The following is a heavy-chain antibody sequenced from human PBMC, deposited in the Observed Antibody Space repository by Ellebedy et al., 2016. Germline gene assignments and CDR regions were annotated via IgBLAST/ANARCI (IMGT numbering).Heavy chain of an antibody. CDR2: IYYSGST. D-gene: IGHD4-23*01. CDR3: ARHHGGNWQVSAFDI. V-gene: IGHV4-39*01. J-gene: IGHJ3*02. Sequence: SETLSLTCTVSGGSISSYYWGWIRQPPGKGLEWIGSIYYSGSTYYNPSLKSRVTISVDTSKNQFSLKLSSVTAADTAVYYCARHHGGNWQVSAFDIWGQGTMVTVSS. CDR1: GGSISSYY.